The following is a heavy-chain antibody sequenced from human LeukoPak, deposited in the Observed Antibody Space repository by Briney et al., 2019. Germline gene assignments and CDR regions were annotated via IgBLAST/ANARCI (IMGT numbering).Heavy chain of an antibody. CDR3: ARSGRESGYFTDH. J-gene: IGHJ4*02. V-gene: IGHV3-21*01. CDR2: ISSSSSYI. Sequence: GGSLRLSCAASGFTFSSYSMNWVRQAPGKGLEWVSSISSSSSYIYYADSVKGRFTISRDNAKNSLYLQMNSLRAEDTAVYYCARSGRESGYFTDHWGQGTLVTVSS. CDR1: GFTFSSYS. D-gene: IGHD3-3*01.